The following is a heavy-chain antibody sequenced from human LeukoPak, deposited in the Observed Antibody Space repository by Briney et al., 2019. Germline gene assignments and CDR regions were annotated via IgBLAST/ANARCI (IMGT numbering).Heavy chain of an antibody. CDR1: GFTFSSYG. CDR2: IWYDGSNK. Sequence: GRSLRLSCAASGFTFSSYGMHWVRQAPGKGLQGVTVIWYDGSNKYYADSVKGRFTISRDNSKNTLYLHMNSLRAEDTAVYYCARGGDLGAFDIWGQGRMVTVSS. CDR3: ARGGDLGAFDI. J-gene: IGHJ3*02. D-gene: IGHD2-21*02. V-gene: IGHV3-33*01.